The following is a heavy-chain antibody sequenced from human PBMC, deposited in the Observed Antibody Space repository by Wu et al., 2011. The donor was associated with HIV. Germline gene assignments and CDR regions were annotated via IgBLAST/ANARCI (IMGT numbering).Heavy chain of an antibody. CDR1: GYTFTSYG. D-gene: IGHD3-22*01. V-gene: IGHV1-69*05. CDR2: IIPIFGTA. J-gene: IGHJ4*02. CDR3: ARGIPYYYDSSGYSSTPYYFDY. Sequence: QVQLVQSGAEVKRPGASVKVSCKASGYTFTSYGISWVRQAPGQGLEWMGGIIPIFGTANYAQKFQGRVTITTDESTSTAYMELSSLRSEDTAVYYCARGIPYYYDSSGYSSTPYYFDYWGQGTLVTVSS.